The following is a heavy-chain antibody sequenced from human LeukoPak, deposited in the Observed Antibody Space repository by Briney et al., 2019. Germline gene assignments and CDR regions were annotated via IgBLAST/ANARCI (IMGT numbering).Heavy chain of an antibody. J-gene: IGHJ6*03. V-gene: IGHV3-48*04. CDR1: GFTFSSYG. D-gene: IGHD2-15*01. CDR3: ARVLRYCSGGNCYSGGLGYMDV. Sequence: GGSLRLSCAASGFTFSSYGMSWVRQAPGKGLEWVSSISRSGSTKYYADSVKGRFTISRDNAKNSLFLQMNSLRAEDTAVYYCARVLRYCSGGNCYSGGLGYMDVWGKGTTVTISS. CDR2: ISRSGSTK.